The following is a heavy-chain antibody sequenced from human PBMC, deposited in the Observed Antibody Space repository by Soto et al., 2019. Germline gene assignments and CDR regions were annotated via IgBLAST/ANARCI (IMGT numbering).Heavy chain of an antibody. CDR3: ARRYGGNLDY. J-gene: IGHJ4*02. D-gene: IGHD1-26*01. Sequence: SETLSLTCTVSGGSISSGGYYWSWIRQHPGKGLEWIGYIYYSGSTYYNPSLKSRVTISVDTPKNQFSLKLSSVTAADTAVYYCARRYGGNLDYWGQGTLVTVSS. CDR2: IYYSGST. V-gene: IGHV4-31*03. CDR1: GGSISSGGYY.